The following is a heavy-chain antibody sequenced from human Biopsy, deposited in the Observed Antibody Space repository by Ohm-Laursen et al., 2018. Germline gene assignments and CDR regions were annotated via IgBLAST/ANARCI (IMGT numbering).Heavy chain of an antibody. Sequence: SDTLSLTCTVSGGSMSSYYWTWIRQPPGEGLEWIGYIYNSGSTNYNPSLKSRVTISVAVDTSKSQFSLRLSSVTAADTAMYYCARVEAGVYDALDIWGQGTMVIVSS. CDR2: IYNSGST. D-gene: IGHD1-1*01. J-gene: IGHJ3*02. CDR1: GGSMSSYY. V-gene: IGHV4-59*07. CDR3: ARVEAGVYDALDI.